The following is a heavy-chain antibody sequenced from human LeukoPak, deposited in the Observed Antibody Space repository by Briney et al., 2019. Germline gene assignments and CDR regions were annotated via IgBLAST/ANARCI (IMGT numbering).Heavy chain of an antibody. V-gene: IGHV4-34*01. Sequence: SETLSLTCAVYGGSISGYYWGWIRQSPGKGLECIGEINHSGITNYNPSPKSRVTMSLDTSQNQFFLNLDSVTAADTAVYYCARVGSRHYFYYMDVWGEGTTVTVSS. CDR2: INHSGIT. CDR1: GGSISGYY. D-gene: IGHD3-10*01. J-gene: IGHJ6*03. CDR3: ARVGSRHYFYYMDV.